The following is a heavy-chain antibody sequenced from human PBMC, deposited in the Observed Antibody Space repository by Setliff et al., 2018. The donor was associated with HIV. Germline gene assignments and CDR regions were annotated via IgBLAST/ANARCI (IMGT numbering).Heavy chain of an antibody. J-gene: IGHJ3*01. CDR2: INVNNDVT. CDR1: GYTFTSHY. CDR3: ARVPYRSAWFSGGHDAFDV. Sequence: ASVKVSCKASGYTFTSHYIHWVRQAPGQGLEWMGWINVNNDVTNYAQKFQGRVSMTRDTSTSTVYMELRSLRSDDTAVYYCARVPYRSAWFSGGHDAFDVWGQGTMVTVSS. D-gene: IGHD6-19*01. V-gene: IGHV1-2*02.